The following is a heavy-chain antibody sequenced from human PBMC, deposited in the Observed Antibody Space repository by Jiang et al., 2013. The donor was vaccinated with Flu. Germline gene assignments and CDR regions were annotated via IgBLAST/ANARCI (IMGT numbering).Heavy chain of an antibody. J-gene: IGHJ4*02. Sequence: GAEVKKPGASVKVSCKASGYTFTGYYMHWVRQAPGQGLEWMGWINPNSGGTNYAQKFQGRVTMTRDTSISTAYMELSRLRSDDTAVYYCARFQWELPYYFDYWGQGTLVTVSS. CDR3: ARFQWELPYYFDY. CDR1: GYTFTGYY. D-gene: IGHD1-26*01. CDR2: INPNSGGT. V-gene: IGHV1-2*02.